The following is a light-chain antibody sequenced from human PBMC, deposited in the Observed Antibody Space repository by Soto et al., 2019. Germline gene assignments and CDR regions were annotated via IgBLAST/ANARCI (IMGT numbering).Light chain of an antibody. CDR1: QSISSW. Sequence: DIQMTQYPSTLFASVVDRFTITFRASQSISSWLAWYQQKPGKAPKLLIYDAYSLESGTPSRFSGRRSGTEFTLTIASVQPEDFATYYCQQYSSYSPLTFGGGTKVDVK. CDR2: DAY. V-gene: IGKV1-5*01. CDR3: QQYSSYSPLT. J-gene: IGKJ4*01.